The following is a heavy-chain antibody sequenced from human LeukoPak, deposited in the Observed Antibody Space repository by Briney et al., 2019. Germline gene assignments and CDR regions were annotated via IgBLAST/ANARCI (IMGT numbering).Heavy chain of an antibody. CDR2: IYYSGST. D-gene: IGHD3-10*01. CDR3: ARNKYYYGSGNYGVPNWFDP. J-gene: IGHJ5*02. Sequence: SETLSLTCTVSGGSISTYYWGWIRQPPGKGLEWIGSIYYSGSTYYNPSLKSRVTISVDTSKNQFSLKLSSVTAADTAVYYCARNKYYYGSGNYGVPNWFDPWGQGTVVTVSS. CDR1: GGSISTYY. V-gene: IGHV4-39*01.